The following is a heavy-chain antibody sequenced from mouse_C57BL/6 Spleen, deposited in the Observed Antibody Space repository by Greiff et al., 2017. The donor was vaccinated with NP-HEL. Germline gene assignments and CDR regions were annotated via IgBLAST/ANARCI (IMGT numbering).Heavy chain of an antibody. J-gene: IGHJ4*01. CDR1: GYTFTSYW. V-gene: IGHV1-59*01. CDR3: ARGDAMDY. Sequence: QVQLQQPGAELVRPGTSVKLSCKASGYTFTSYWMHWVKQRPGQGLEWIGGIDPSDSYTNYNQKFKGKATLTVDTSSSTAYMQLSSLTSEDSAVYCCARGDAMDYWGQGTSVTVAS. CDR2: IDPSDSYT.